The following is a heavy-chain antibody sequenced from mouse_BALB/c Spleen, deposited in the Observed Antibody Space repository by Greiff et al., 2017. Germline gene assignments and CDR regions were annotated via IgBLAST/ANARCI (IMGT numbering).Heavy chain of an antibody. CDR1: GFTFSSYW. CDR2: IRLKSDNYAT. D-gene: IGHD1-1*01. CDR3: TSLSTTWAY. Sequence: EVQRVESGGGLVQPGGSMKLSCVASGFTFSSYWMSWVRQSPEKGLEWVAEIRLKSDNYATHYAESVKGKFTISRDDSKSRLYLQMNSLRAEDTGIYYCTSLSTTWAYWGQGTLVTVSA. J-gene: IGHJ3*01. V-gene: IGHV6-6*02.